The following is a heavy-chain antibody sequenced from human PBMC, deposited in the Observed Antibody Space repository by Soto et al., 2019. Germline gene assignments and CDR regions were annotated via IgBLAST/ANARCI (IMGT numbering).Heavy chain of an antibody. V-gene: IGHV4-34*01. CDR3: ARVDDY. Sequence: QVQLQQWGARLLKSSETLSLTCAVYGGSFSGYSWGWIRQPPGKALEWIGEINHSGSTNYNPSLQSRVTISIDTSKNQFSLKLTSVTAADTAVYYCARVDDYWGQGTLVSVSS. CDR1: GGSFSGYS. J-gene: IGHJ4*02. CDR2: INHSGST.